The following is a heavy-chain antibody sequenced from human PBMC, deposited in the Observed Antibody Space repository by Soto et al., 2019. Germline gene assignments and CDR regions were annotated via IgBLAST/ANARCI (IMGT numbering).Heavy chain of an antibody. J-gene: IGHJ6*02. CDR1: GFTFSIFA. Sequence: GGSLRLSCAASGFTFSIFAMSWVRQSPGKGLEWVSTISGSGGSTYYADSVKGRFTISRDNSKNTLYLQMNSLRAEDTAVYYCAKDVLGGMDVWGQGTTVTVS. V-gene: IGHV3-23*01. CDR3: AKDVLGGMDV. CDR2: ISGSGGST.